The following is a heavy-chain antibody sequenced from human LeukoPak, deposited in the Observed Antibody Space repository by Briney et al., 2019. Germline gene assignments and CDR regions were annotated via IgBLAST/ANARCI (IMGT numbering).Heavy chain of an antibody. D-gene: IGHD2-2*01. Sequence: GGSLRLSCAASGFTFSSYAMSWVRQAPGKGLEWVSAISGSGGSTYYADSVKGRFTISRDNSKHTLYLQMNSLRAEDTAVSRSAKAPPPEVVPAASSTVYWGQGTLVTVPS. J-gene: IGHJ4*02. CDR1: GFTFSSYA. CDR2: ISGSGGST. CDR3: AKAPPPEVVPAASSTVY. V-gene: IGHV3-23*01.